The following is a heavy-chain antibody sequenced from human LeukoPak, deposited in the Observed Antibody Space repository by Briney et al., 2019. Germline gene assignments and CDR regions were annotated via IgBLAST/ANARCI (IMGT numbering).Heavy chain of an antibody. Sequence: PSETLSLTCTVSGGSISSGSYYWSWIRQPAGKGLEWIGRIYTSGSTNYNPSLKSRVTISVDTSKNQFSLKLSSVTAADTAVYYCARVRAYYYDSSGYYPVYFDYWGQGTLVTVSS. CDR2: IYTSGST. J-gene: IGHJ4*02. CDR1: GGSISSGSYY. V-gene: IGHV4-61*02. D-gene: IGHD3-22*01. CDR3: ARVRAYYYDSSGYYPVYFDY.